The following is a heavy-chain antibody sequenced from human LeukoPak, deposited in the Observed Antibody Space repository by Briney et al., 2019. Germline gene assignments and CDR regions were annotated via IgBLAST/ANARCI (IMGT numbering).Heavy chain of an antibody. CDR2: IYSGGST. Sequence: PGGSLRLSCAASEFSVGSNYTTWVRQAPGKGLEWVSLIYSGGSTYYADSVKGRFTISRDNSKNTLYLQMDSLRAEDTAVYYCARRSGIAVAGAFDYWGQGTLVTVSS. D-gene: IGHD6-19*01. CDR3: ARRSGIAVAGAFDY. V-gene: IGHV3-66*04. CDR1: EFSVGSNY. J-gene: IGHJ4*02.